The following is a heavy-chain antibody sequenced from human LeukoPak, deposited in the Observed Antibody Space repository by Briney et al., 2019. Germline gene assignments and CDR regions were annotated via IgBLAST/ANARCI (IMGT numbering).Heavy chain of an antibody. D-gene: IGHD6-19*01. CDR1: GFTFSSYE. CDR2: ISSSSTI. CDR3: GKSGSRDWDYFEY. Sequence: GGSLRLSCAASGFTFSSYEMNWVRQAPGKGLEWVSYISSSSTIYYADSVKGRFTISRDNAKNSLYLQMNSLRAEDTAVYYCGKSGSRDWDYFEYWGQGTLVTASS. J-gene: IGHJ4*02. V-gene: IGHV3-48*01.